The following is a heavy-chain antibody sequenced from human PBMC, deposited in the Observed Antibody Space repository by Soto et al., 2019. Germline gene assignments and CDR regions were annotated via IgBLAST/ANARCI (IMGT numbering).Heavy chain of an antibody. D-gene: IGHD6-13*01. CDR1: GFTFNNFA. CDR2: ISYDGGDK. Sequence: GGSLRLSCAASGFTFNNFAMHWVRQAPGKGLEWVAVISYDGGDKYFADSVKGRFTISRDNSKNTLYLQMNGLRAEDTAVYYCARDLSTGAADYYFDYWGQGALVTVS. CDR3: ARDLSTGAADYYFDY. J-gene: IGHJ4*02. V-gene: IGHV3-30*03.